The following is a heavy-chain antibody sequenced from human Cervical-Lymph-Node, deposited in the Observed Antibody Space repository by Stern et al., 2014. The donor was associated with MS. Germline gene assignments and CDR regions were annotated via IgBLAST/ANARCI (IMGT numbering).Heavy chain of an antibody. D-gene: IGHD6-19*01. V-gene: IGHV1-2*06. Sequence: VQLVQSGAEVKKPGASVTVSCKASGYTFTGHYIHWVRQAPGQGLAWMGRIDPNSGATNSAPKFQGRVTMTRDTSVSAAYMDLTRLTSDDTAIYYCARDWGSGWFSDGFDVWGHGTMVTVSS. CDR2: IDPNSGAT. CDR1: GYTFTGHY. J-gene: IGHJ3*01. CDR3: ARDWGSGWFSDGFDV.